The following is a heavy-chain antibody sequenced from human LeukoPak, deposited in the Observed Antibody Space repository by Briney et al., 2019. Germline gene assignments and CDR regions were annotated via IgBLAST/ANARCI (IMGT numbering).Heavy chain of an antibody. CDR1: GYSFTNYY. V-gene: IGHV1-46*01. J-gene: IGHJ4*02. Sequence: ASVKVSCKASGYSFTNYYMHWVRQAPGQGLEWMGVMNPSGGSTSYAQRFQGRVTVTRDMSTSTVYMELSSLTSDDTAVYYCARGRTVNTRWYPYEYWGQGTLVTVSS. CDR2: MNPSGGST. CDR3: ARGRTVNTRWYPYEY. D-gene: IGHD2-15*01.